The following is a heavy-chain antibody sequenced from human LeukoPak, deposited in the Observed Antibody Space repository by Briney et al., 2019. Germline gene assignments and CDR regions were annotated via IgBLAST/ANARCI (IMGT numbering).Heavy chain of an antibody. V-gene: IGHV1-46*03. J-gene: IGHJ1*01. D-gene: IGHD2-2*01. CDR1: GYTFTSYY. CDR3: ARDAGGYCSSTSCPTGYFQH. CDR2: INPSGGST. Sequence: GTSVKVSCKASGYTFTSYYMNWVPQAPGQGLEWMGIINPSGGSTSYAQKFQGRVTMTRDTSTSTVYMELSSLRSEDTAVYYCARDAGGYCSSTSCPTGYFQHWGQGTLVTVSS.